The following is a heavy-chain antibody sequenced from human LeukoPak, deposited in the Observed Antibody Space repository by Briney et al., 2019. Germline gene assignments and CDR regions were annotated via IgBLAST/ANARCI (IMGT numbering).Heavy chain of an antibody. CDR3: ARQGDNDYGDYGSEFDAFDI. J-gene: IGHJ3*02. Sequence: SETLSLTCTVSGDSISTYYWNWIRRPPGKGLEWIGYIYYSGSTNYNPSLKSRVTISVDTSKNHFSLKLSSVTAADTAVYYCARQGDNDYGDYGSEFDAFDIWGQGTMVTVSS. V-gene: IGHV4-59*08. CDR1: GDSISTYY. D-gene: IGHD4-17*01. CDR2: IYYSGST.